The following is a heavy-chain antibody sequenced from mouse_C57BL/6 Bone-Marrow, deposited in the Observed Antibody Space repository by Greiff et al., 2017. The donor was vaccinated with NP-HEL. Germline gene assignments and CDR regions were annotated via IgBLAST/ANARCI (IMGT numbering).Heavy chain of an antibody. CDR1: GYTFTSYT. V-gene: IGHV1-4*01. Sequence: QVQLQQSGAELARPGASVKMSCKASGYTFTSYTMHWVKQRPGQGLEWIGYINPSSGYTKYNQKFKDKATLTADKSSSTAYMQLSSLTSEDSAVYYCARWRGFDYYGSNNYFDYWGQGTTLTVSS. CDR2: INPSSGYT. D-gene: IGHD1-1*01. CDR3: ARWRGFDYYGSNNYFDY. J-gene: IGHJ2*01.